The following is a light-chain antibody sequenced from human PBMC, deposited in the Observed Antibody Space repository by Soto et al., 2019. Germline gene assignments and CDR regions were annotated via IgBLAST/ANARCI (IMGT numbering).Light chain of an antibody. CDR3: SSYTTLSNRV. Sequence: QSALTQPASVSGSPGQSITISCTGTSSDIGIFNYVSWYQQHPGKAPKLMIYEVTNRPSGISNRFSGSKSGNTASLTISGLQAEDEADYYCSSYTTLSNRVFGTGTKLTVL. V-gene: IGLV2-14*01. J-gene: IGLJ1*01. CDR1: SSDIGIFNY. CDR2: EVT.